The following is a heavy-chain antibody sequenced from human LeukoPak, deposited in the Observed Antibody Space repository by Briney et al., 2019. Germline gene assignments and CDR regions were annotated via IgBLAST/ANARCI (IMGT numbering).Heavy chain of an antibody. J-gene: IGHJ4*02. CDR1: GYTFTSYA. Sequence: ASVKVSCKASGYTFTSYAMHWVRQAPGQRLEWMGWINAGNGNTKYSQEFQGRVTITRDTSASTAYMELSSLRSEDMAVYYCARAAVDCSGGSCYSEVDFDYWGQGTLVTVSS. CDR2: INAGNGNT. D-gene: IGHD2-15*01. V-gene: IGHV1-3*03. CDR3: ARAAVDCSGGSCYSEVDFDY.